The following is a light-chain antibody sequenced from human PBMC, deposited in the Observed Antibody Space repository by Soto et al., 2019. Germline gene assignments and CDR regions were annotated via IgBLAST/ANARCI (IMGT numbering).Light chain of an antibody. V-gene: IGKV3-20*01. CDR1: QSVSSTY. CDR2: GAS. Sequence: EIVLTQSPGTLSLSPGERATLSCRASQSVSSTYLAWYQQNPGQAPRLLIYGASSRATGIPDRFSGSGSGKYLTLAISRMEPEDYAVYFCTPYGSSSYTFGQGTKLEIK. CDR3: TPYGSSSYT. J-gene: IGKJ2*01.